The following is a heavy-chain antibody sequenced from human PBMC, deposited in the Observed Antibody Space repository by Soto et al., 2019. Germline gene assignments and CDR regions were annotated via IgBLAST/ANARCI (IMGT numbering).Heavy chain of an antibody. D-gene: IGHD2-2*01. CDR2: INPNSGGT. J-gene: IGHJ4*02. CDR3: AREFCSSTSCQVYYFDY. V-gene: IGHV1-2*04. CDR1: GYTFTGYY. Sequence: ASVKVSCKASGYTFTGYYMHWVRQAPGQGLEWMGWINPNSGGTNYAQKFQGWVTMTRDTSISTAYMELSRLRSDDTAVYYCAREFCSSTSCQVYYFDYWGQGTLVTVSS.